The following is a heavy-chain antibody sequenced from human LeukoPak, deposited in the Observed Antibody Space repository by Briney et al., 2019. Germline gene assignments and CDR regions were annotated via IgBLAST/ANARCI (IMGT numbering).Heavy chain of an antibody. V-gene: IGHV4-59*08. J-gene: IGHJ4*02. D-gene: IGHD3-22*01. CDR1: GGSISSYY. CDR2: IYYSGST. CDR3: ARRYYYDSSGYSYYFDF. Sequence: SETLSLTCTVSGGSISSYYWSWIRQPPGKGLEWIGYIYYSGSTNYNPSLKSRVTISVDTSKNQFSLNLRSVTAADTAVYYCARRYYYDSSGYSYYFDFWGQGTLVTVSS.